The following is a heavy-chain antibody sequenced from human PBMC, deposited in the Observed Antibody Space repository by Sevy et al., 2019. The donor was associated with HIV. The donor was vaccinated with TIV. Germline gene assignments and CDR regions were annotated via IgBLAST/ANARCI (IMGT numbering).Heavy chain of an antibody. V-gene: IGHV1-8*01. CDR2: MNPNTGNT. CDR1: GYTFTSYD. CDR3: ARHRDYYDSSGYGTFDP. D-gene: IGHD3-22*01. J-gene: IGHJ5*02. Sequence: ASVKVSCKASGYTFTSYDINWVRQASGQGLEWMGWMNPNTGNTGYAQKFQGRVTMTRNTSISTAYMELSSLRSKDTAVYYCARHRDYYDSSGYGTFDPWGQGTLVTVSS.